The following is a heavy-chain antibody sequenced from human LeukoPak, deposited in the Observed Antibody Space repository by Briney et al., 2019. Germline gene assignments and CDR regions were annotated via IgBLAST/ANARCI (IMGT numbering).Heavy chain of an antibody. J-gene: IGHJ4*02. CDR2: ISGSGGST. V-gene: IGHV3-23*01. CDR3: AKSGSSTPYADY. Sequence: GSLRLSCAASGFTFSSYAMSWVRQAPGKGLEWVSAISGSGGSTYYADSVKGRFTISRDNSKNTLYLQMNSLRAEDTAVYYCAKSGSSTPYADYWGQGTLVTVSS. D-gene: IGHD3-22*01. CDR1: GFTFSSYA.